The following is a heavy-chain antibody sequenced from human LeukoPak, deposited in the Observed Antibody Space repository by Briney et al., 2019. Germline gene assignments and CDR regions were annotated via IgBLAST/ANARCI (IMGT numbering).Heavy chain of an antibody. Sequence: NPSETLSLTCTVSGGSISRSIYHWGWIRQPPGKGLEWIGSIYYSGSTYYNPSLKSRVTVSVDTSRNQFSLKLNSVTAADTAVYYCASLSGSYSRGYFDYWGQGTLVPVSS. V-gene: IGHV4-39*01. CDR2: IYYSGST. J-gene: IGHJ4*02. CDR3: ASLSGSYSRGYFDY. CDR1: GGSISRSIYH. D-gene: IGHD1-26*01.